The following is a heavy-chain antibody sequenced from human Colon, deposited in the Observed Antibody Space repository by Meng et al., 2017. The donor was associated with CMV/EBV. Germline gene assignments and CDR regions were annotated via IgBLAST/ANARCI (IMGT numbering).Heavy chain of an antibody. CDR3: ARTIVGAISGSLFDY. Sequence: SVKVPCKASGGTFSSYTISWVRQAPGQGLEWMGRIIPILGIANYAQKSQGRVTITADKSTSTAYMELSSLRSEDTAVYYCARTIVGAISGSLFDYWGQGTLVTVSS. D-gene: IGHD1-26*01. CDR2: IIPILGIA. J-gene: IGHJ4*02. CDR1: GGTFSSYT. V-gene: IGHV1-69*02.